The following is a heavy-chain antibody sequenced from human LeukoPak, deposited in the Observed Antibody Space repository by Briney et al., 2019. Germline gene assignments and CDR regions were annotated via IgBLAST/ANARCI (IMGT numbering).Heavy chain of an antibody. V-gene: IGHV3-33*05. D-gene: IGHD2-21*01. Sequence: PGGSLRLSCAASGFSFNNYAMHWVRQAPGKGLEWVAVIQNDASTENFADSVKGRFTISRDNSKNTVFLQMNSLRVEDTAVYYCARELSQIVWGGLDYGGQGTLVSVSS. CDR3: ARELSQIVWGGLDY. CDR2: IQNDASTE. CDR1: GFSFNNYA. J-gene: IGHJ4*02.